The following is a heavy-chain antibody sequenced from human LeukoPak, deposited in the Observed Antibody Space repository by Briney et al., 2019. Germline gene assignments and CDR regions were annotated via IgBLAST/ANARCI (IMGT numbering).Heavy chain of an antibody. D-gene: IGHD5-18*01. J-gene: IGHJ4*02. Sequence: ASVKVSCKASGYTFTSYGISWVRQAPGQGLEWMGWISAYNGNTNYAQKLQGRVTITRDTSASTAYMELSSLRSEDTAVYYCARDRHGYDYWGQGTPVTVSS. CDR1: GYTFTSYG. CDR2: ISAYNGNT. V-gene: IGHV1-18*01. CDR3: ARDRHGYDY.